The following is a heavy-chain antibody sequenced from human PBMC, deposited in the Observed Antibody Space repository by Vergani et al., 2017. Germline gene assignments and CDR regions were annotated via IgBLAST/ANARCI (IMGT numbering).Heavy chain of an antibody. CDR3: AKTHDFSSLYSSYNWFDP. CDR1: GYSITNYW. Sequence: EVQLVQSGAEVKKPGESLNISCQGSGYSITNYWIAWVRQRPGKGLEWMGIIYVGDSDVSYSPSFQGQVTMSVDKSLSTAYLQWSSLKASDTATYYCAKTHDFSSLYSSYNWFDPWGQGTQVTVSS. D-gene: IGHD3-3*01. CDR2: IYVGDSDV. V-gene: IGHV5-51*03. J-gene: IGHJ5*02.